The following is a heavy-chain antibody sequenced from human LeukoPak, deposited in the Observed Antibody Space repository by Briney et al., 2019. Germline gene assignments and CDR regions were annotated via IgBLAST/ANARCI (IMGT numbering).Heavy chain of an antibody. CDR3: AGVDAAMPDAFDI. D-gene: IGHD5-18*01. Sequence: GGSLRLSCAASGFIYSSFGMHWVRQAPGKGLEWVAVISYDGTNKYYADSVKGRFTISRDNSKNTLYLQMNSLRAEDTAVYYCAGVDAAMPDAFDIWGQGTTVTVSS. V-gene: IGHV3-30*03. CDR2: ISYDGTNK. J-gene: IGHJ3*02. CDR1: GFIYSSFG.